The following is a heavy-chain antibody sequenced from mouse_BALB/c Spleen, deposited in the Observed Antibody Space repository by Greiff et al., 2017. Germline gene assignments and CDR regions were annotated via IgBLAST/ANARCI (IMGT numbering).Heavy chain of an antibody. Sequence: QVQLQQSGAELAKPGASVKMSCKASGYTFTSYWMHWVKQRPGQGLEWIGYINPSTGYTEYNQKFKDKATLTADKSSSTAYMQLSSLTSEDSAVYYCARPHWDDDWGQGTTLTVSS. V-gene: IGHV1-7*01. CDR2: INPSTGYT. D-gene: IGHD4-1*01. CDR3: ARPHWDDD. J-gene: IGHJ2*01. CDR1: GYTFTSYW.